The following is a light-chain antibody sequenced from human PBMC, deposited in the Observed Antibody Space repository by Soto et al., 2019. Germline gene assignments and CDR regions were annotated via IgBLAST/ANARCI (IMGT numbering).Light chain of an antibody. CDR3: CSYAGSYTWV. CDR2: DVT. V-gene: IGLV2-11*01. Sequence: QSALTQPRSVSGSPGQSVTISCTGSNSDVGAYKFVSWLQHNPGEAPKVMIYDVTQRPSGVPDRFSGTKSGNTASLTISGLQAEDEADYYCCSYAGSYTWVFGGGTKLTVL. CDR1: NSDVGAYKF. J-gene: IGLJ3*02.